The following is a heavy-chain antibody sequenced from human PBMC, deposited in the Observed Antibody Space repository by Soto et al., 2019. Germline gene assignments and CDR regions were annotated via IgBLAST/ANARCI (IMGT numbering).Heavy chain of an antibody. Sequence: SETLSLTCAVYGGSSSRYYWSWIRQPPGKGLEWIGEINHSGSTNYNPSLKSRVTISVDTSKNQFSLKLSSVTAADTAVYYCARGRRDGYKIYYYYGMDVWGQGTTVTVCS. CDR3: ARGRRDGYKIYYYYGMDV. D-gene: IGHD5-12*01. CDR1: GGSSSRYY. V-gene: IGHV4-34*01. J-gene: IGHJ6*02. CDR2: INHSGST.